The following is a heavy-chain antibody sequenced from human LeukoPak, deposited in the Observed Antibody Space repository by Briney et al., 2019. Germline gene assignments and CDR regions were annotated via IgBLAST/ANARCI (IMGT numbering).Heavy chain of an antibody. CDR1: GFSFRDYY. CDR2: ISSSGSTI. D-gene: IGHD3-10*02. J-gene: IGHJ6*04. V-gene: IGHV3-11*04. CDR3: AELGITMIGGV. Sequence: GGSLRLSCAASGFSFRDYYMTWIRQAPGKGLEWVSYISSSGSTIYYADSVKGRFTISRDNAKNSLYLQMNSLRAEDTAVYYCAELGITMIGGVWGKGTTVTISS.